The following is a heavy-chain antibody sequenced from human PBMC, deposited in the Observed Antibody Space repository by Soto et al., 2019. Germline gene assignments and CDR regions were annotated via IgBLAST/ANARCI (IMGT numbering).Heavy chain of an antibody. Sequence: QVQLVQSGAEVKKPGASVKVSCKTSGYTFTTYYMHWVRQAPGQGLEWMGIINPSGGSTSYAQRFQGRVTMTRDASTSTVYMELSSLRSEDTAVYYCTRGSLRTTRDYFYYYMDVWGKGTTVTVSS. CDR1: GYTFTTYY. D-gene: IGHD1-7*01. CDR2: INPSGGST. CDR3: TRGSLRTTRDYFYYYMDV. J-gene: IGHJ6*03. V-gene: IGHV1-46*03.